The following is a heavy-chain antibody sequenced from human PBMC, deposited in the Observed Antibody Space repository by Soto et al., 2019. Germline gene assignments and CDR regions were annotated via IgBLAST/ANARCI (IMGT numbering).Heavy chain of an antibody. Sequence: EVQLVESGGGLVKPGGSLRLSCAASGFTFSNAWMNWVRQAPGKGLEWVGRIRTKTDGGTADYAAPVKGRFTISRDDSKNTLYLEMISLETEDTAVYYCSTDGLITLVRGVSDSWGQGTLVTVSS. V-gene: IGHV3-15*07. CDR2: IRTKTDGGTA. CDR1: GFTFSNAW. J-gene: IGHJ4*02. CDR3: STDGLITLVRGVSDS. D-gene: IGHD3-10*01.